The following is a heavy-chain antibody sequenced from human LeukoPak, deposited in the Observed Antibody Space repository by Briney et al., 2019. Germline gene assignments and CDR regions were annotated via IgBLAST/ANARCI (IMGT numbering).Heavy chain of an antibody. J-gene: IGHJ4*02. V-gene: IGHV3-30*18. D-gene: IGHD1-26*01. CDR3: AKGLRKLIVGSTEYYFDY. Sequence: GGSLRLSCAASGFTFNNYGMHWVRQAPGKGLEWVAVISYDGPNKYYADSVKGRFTISRDNSKNTQYLQMNSLRAEDTAVYYCAKGLRKLIVGSTEYYFDYWGQGTLVTVSS. CDR1: GFTFNNYG. CDR2: ISYDGPNK.